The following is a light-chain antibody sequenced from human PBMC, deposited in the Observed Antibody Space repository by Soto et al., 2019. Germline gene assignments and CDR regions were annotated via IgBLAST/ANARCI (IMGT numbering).Light chain of an antibody. CDR2: KVT. CDR1: SSDVGGNKY. Sequence: ALSQPGSVSGSPGQTITISCTGTSSDVGGNKYVSWYQQYPGKVPKLLINKVTNRPSGVSYRFSGSKSGNTASLTISALLAEDEADYFCASSTSDSLYVFGTGTKVTVL. J-gene: IGLJ1*01. CDR3: ASSTSDSLYV. V-gene: IGLV2-14*01.